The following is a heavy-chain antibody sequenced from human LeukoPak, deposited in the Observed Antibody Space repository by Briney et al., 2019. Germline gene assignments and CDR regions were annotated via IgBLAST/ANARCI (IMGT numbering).Heavy chain of an antibody. CDR1: GYIFTNYW. CDR3: ARDTSSRLKSFDY. CDR2: IYPDDSDT. D-gene: IGHD5-24*01. J-gene: IGHJ4*02. V-gene: IGHV5-51*01. Sequence: GESLTISCKGSGYIFTNYWIAWVRQMPGKGLEWMGSIYPDDSDTRYSPSFQGQVTISVDKSINIAYLQWSSLKASDTAIYYCARDTSSRLKSFDYWGQGTLVTVSS.